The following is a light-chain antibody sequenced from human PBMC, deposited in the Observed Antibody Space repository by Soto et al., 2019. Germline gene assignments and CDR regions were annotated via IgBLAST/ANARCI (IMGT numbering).Light chain of an antibody. CDR2: GAS. J-gene: IGKJ2*01. V-gene: IGKV3-20*01. Sequence: EIVLTQSPGTLSLSPGERATLSCRASQSVSSNYLAWYQQKPGQAPRLLIYGASGRATGIPDRFSGSGSGTDFTLTIIRLEPEDFAVYYCQQYGSSPYTFGQGTKLEIK. CDR1: QSVSSNY. CDR3: QQYGSSPYT.